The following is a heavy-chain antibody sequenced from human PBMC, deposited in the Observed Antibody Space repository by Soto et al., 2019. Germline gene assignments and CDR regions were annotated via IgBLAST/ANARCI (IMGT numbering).Heavy chain of an antibody. CDR2: ISYDGSNK. CDR3: ARDRATVVDGVPSYGMDV. V-gene: IGHV3-30*04. Sequence: GGSLRLSCAASGFTFSSYAMHWVRQAPGKGLEWVAVISYDGSNKYYADSVKGRFTIARDNSKNTLYLQMNSLGAEGTAVYYCARDRATVVDGVPSYGMDVWGQGTTVTVSS. D-gene: IGHD2-15*01. J-gene: IGHJ6*02. CDR1: GFTFSSYA.